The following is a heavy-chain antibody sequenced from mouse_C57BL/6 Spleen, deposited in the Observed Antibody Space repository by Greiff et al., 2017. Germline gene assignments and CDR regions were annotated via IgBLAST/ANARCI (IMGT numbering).Heavy chain of an antibody. D-gene: IGHD2-3*01. CDR1: GYTFTSYW. J-gene: IGHJ3*01. CDR2: IHPSDSDT. Sequence: QVQLKQPGAELVKPGASVKVSCKASGYTFTSYWMHWVKQRPGQGLEWIGRIHPSDSDTNYNQKFKGKATLTVDKSSSTAYMQLSSLTSEDSAVYCSAIGTSYDGYSYWGQGTLVTVSA. V-gene: IGHV1-74*01. CDR3: AIGTSYDGYSY.